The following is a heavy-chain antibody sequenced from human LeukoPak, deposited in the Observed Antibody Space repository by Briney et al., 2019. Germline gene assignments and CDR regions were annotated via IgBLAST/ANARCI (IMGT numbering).Heavy chain of an antibody. J-gene: IGHJ1*01. V-gene: IGHV3-74*01. Sequence: PGGSLRLSCAASGFTFSSYWMHWVRQAPGKGLVWVSRINSDGSSTSYADSVKGRFTISRDNAKNTLYLQMNSLRAEDTAVYYCARGNYYCGGDCYTAEYFQHWGQGTLVTVSS. CDR2: INSDGSST. D-gene: IGHD2-21*02. CDR3: ARGNYYCGGDCYTAEYFQH. CDR1: GFTFSSYW.